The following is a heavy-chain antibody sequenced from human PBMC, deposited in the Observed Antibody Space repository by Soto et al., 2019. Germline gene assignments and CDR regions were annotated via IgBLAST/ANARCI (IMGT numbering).Heavy chain of an antibody. CDR2: ISGSGGST. J-gene: IGHJ4*02. CDR3: AKELISVTGTPD. V-gene: IGHV3-23*01. D-gene: IGHD1-20*01. CDR1: GFTFSSYA. Sequence: HPGGSLRLSCAASGFTFSSYAMSWVRQAPGKGLEWVSAISGSGGSTYYADSVKGRFTISRDNSKSTLYLQMNSLRAEDTAVYYCAKELISVTGTPDWGQGTLVTVSS.